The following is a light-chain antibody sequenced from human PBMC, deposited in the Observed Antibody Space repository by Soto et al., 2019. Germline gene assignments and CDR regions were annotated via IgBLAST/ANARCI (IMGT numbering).Light chain of an antibody. V-gene: IGKV3D-15*01. J-gene: IGKJ5*01. CDR1: QSAGNF. CDR3: QQHNQWPIT. CDR2: YIS. Sequence: EIVLTQYTGTLSLSPVETAYLSCIASQSAGNFLAWYQQKPGQAPRLLIYYISTRATGIPARFSGSGSGTEFTLTINSLQSEDSAVYYCQQHNQWPITFGQGKQREIK.